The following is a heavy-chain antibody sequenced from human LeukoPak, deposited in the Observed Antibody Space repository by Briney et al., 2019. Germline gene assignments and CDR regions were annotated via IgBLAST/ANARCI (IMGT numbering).Heavy chain of an antibody. J-gene: IGHJ4*02. CDR1: GYTFTGYY. CDR3: ARIESTVTPLDY. Sequence: ASVKVSCKASGYTFTGYYMHWVRQAPGQGLEWMGWINPNSGGTNYAQKFQGRVTMTRDTSITTAYMELSRLRSDDTAVYYCARIESTVTPLDYWGQGTLVTVST. D-gene: IGHD4-17*01. CDR2: INPNSGGT. V-gene: IGHV1-2*02.